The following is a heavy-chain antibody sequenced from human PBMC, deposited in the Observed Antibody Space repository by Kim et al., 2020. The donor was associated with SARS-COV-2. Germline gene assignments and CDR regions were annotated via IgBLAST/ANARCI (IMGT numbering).Heavy chain of an antibody. CDR1: GFTFSSYG. V-gene: IGHV3-33*01. D-gene: IGHD3-22*01. J-gene: IGHJ3*02. CDR3: ARGGYYDSRGFVGDAFDI. Sequence: GGSLRLSCAASGFTFSSYGMHWVRQAPGKGLEWVAVIWYDGSNKYYADSVKGRFTISRDNSKNTLYLQMNSLRAEDTAVYYCARGGYYDSRGFVGDAFDIWGQGTMVTVSS. CDR2: IWYDGSNK.